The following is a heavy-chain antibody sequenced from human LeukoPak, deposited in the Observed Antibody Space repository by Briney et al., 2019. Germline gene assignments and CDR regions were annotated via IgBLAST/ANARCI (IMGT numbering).Heavy chain of an antibody. V-gene: IGHV2-5*02. J-gene: IGHJ4*02. CDR3: AHRKNYYDSSVFDN. CDR1: GFSLNTRGVG. CDR2: IYWDDDK. D-gene: IGHD3-22*01. Sequence: SGPTLVNPTQTLTLTCTFSGFSLNTRGVGVGWIRQPPGRALEWLALIYWDDDKRYSPSLKSRLTITKDTSKNRVVLTMTNMDPVDTATYFCAHRKNYYDSSVFDNWGQGTLVTVSS.